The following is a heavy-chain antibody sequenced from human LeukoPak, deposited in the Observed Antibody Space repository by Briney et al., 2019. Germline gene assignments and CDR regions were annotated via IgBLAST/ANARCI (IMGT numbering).Heavy chain of an antibody. J-gene: IGHJ4*02. CDR3: ARDRVGWGGYVPPDY. D-gene: IGHD3-16*01. CDR1: GFTFSSYG. V-gene: IGHV3-33*01. CDR2: IWYDGSNK. Sequence: PGRSLRLSCAASGFTFSSYGMHWVRQAPGKGLEWVAVIWYDGSNKYYADSVKGRFTISRDNSKNTLYLQMNSLRAEDTAVYYCARDRVGWGGYVPPDYWGQGTLVTVSS.